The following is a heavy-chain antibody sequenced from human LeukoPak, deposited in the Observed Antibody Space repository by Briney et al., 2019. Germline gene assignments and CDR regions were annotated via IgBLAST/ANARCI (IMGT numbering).Heavy chain of an antibody. CDR1: GFTFSSYS. J-gene: IGHJ6*03. CDR3: ARGDSWNSYYYYYMDV. V-gene: IGHV3-48*04. Sequence: GGSLRLSCAASGFTFSSYSMNWVRQAPGKGLEWVSYISSSSTIYYADSVKGRFTISRDNAKNSLFLQMNSLRAEDTAVYYCARGDSWNSYYYYYMDVWGKGTSVTVSS. D-gene: IGHD1-7*01. CDR2: ISSSSTI.